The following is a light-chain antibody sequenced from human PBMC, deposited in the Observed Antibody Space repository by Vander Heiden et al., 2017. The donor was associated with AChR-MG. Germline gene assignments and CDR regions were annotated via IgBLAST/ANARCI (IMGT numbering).Light chain of an antibody. CDR2: LGS. J-gene: IGKJ1*01. CDR1: QSLLHSNGYNY. CDR3: MQYLQTPT. V-gene: IGKV2-28*01. Sequence: DIVMTKSPLSLPVTPGEPASISCRSSQSLLHSNGYNYLDWYLQKPGQSPQLLIYLGSNRASGVPDRFSGSGSGTDFTLKISRVEAEDVGVYYCMQYLQTPTFGQGTKVEIK.